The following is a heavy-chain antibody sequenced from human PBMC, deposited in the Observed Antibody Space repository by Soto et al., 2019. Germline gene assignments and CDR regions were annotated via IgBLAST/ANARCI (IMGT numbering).Heavy chain of an antibody. D-gene: IGHD3-9*01. V-gene: IGHV4-39*01. Sequence: PPGKGLEWIGSIYYSGSTYYNLSLKSRVTISVDTSKNQFSLKLSSVTAADTAVYYCARHVLVVQEKDGIRYYRSVSAFLLNRSTDL. CDR2: IYYSGST. CDR3: ARHVLVVQEKDGIRYYRSVSAFLLNRSTDL. J-gene: IGHJ2*01.